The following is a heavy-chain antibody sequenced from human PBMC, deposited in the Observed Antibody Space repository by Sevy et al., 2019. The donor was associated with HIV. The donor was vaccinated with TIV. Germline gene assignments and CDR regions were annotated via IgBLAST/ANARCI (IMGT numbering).Heavy chain of an antibody. J-gene: IGHJ4*02. D-gene: IGHD3-22*01. Sequence: ASVKVSCKVSGYTLTELSVHWVRQAPGKGLEWMATFDPEDDEKIYAQKFQGRVTMTEDTSTDTAYMELSSLRSEDTAVYYCATTKDYYDSSGYPFDYWGQGTLDTVSS. CDR3: ATTKDYYDSSGYPFDY. CDR2: FDPEDDEK. CDR1: GYTLTELS. V-gene: IGHV1-24*01.